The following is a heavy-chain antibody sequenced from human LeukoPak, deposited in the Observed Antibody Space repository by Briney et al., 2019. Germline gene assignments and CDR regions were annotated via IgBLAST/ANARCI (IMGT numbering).Heavy chain of an antibody. Sequence: GGSLRLSCAASGFTFDDYTMHSVRQAPGKGLEWVSLISWDGGSTYYADSVKGRFTISRDNSKNSLYLQMNSLRTEDTALYYCAKDYGGWALDYWGQGTLVTVSS. CDR3: AKDYGGWALDY. D-gene: IGHD1-26*01. CDR1: GFTFDDYT. CDR2: ISWDGGST. V-gene: IGHV3-43*01. J-gene: IGHJ4*02.